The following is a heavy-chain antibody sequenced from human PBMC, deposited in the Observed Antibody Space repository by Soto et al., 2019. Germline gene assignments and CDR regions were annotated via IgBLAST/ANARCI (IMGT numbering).Heavy chain of an antibody. V-gene: IGHV3-7*05. CDR3: ARGVSAGSSSLYLYAFDI. CDR1: GFSFGSSW. D-gene: IGHD6-13*01. CDR2: IKKAGSKI. J-gene: IGHJ3*02. Sequence: EVQLVESGGDLVQPGGSLRLSCAASGFSFGSSWMTWVRQAPGKGLEWVANIKKAGSKINYLASVRGQFTVSRDNAKNSLYLEMNSLSAEDTALYYCARGVSAGSSSLYLYAFDIWGQGTMVTVSS.